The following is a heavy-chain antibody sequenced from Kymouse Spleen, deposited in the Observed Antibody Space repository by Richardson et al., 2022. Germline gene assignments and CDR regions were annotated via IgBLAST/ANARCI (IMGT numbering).Heavy chain of an antibody. J-gene: IGHJ6*02. D-gene: IGHD6-19*01. V-gene: IGHV3-33*01. CDR2: IWYDGSNK. CDR1: GFTFSSYG. Sequence: QVQLVESGGGVVQPGRSLRLSCAASGFTFSSYGMHWVRQAPGKGLEWVAVIWYDGSNKYYADSVKGRFTISRDNSKNTLYLQMNSLRAEDTAVYYCAREPYSSGDYYYGMDVWGQGTTVTVSS. CDR3: AREPYSSGDYYYGMDV.